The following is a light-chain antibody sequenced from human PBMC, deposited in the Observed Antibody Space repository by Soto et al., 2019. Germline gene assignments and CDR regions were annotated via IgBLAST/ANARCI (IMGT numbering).Light chain of an antibody. V-gene: IGKV3-15*01. J-gene: IGKJ1*01. CDR1: QSISSN. Sequence: EILMTQSPATLSVSPGERATLSCGASQSISSNLAWYQQKPGQAPRLLIYAVSTRATGIPARFSGSGSGTDFTLTISSLQSEDFAVYYCQQYNNWPPMWTFGQGTKVDIK. CDR2: AVS. CDR3: QQYNNWPPMWT.